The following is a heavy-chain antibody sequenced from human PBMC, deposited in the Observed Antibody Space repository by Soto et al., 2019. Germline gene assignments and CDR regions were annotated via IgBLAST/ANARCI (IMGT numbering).Heavy chain of an antibody. D-gene: IGHD5-12*01. Sequence: VQLVQSGAEVRKPGASVKVSCKSSGDSFNDYYIHWVRQAPGQGLEWMGWINPNGGVTKYAQKFQGWVTMPRDTSIRTVYMELSRLRSDDTAIYYCARESGGATATLDYYYFYMDVWGNGTTVTVSS. CDR2: INPNGGVT. CDR1: GDSFNDYY. J-gene: IGHJ6*03. V-gene: IGHV1-2*04. CDR3: ARESGGATATLDYYYFYMDV.